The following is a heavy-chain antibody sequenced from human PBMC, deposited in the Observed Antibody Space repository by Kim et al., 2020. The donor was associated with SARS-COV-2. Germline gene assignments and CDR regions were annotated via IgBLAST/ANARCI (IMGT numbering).Heavy chain of an antibody. J-gene: IGHJ4*02. Sequence: ASVKVSCKASGYSFTTFALYWVRRAPGQRLEWMGWINGGNGNTRYSQKFQARVAITRDTSATTAYLELSGLRSEDTTVYYCAREAVAGSFDHWGQGTLVTINS. CDR3: AREAVAGSFDH. CDR2: INGGNGNT. D-gene: IGHD6-19*01. CDR1: GYSFTTFA. V-gene: IGHV1-3*01.